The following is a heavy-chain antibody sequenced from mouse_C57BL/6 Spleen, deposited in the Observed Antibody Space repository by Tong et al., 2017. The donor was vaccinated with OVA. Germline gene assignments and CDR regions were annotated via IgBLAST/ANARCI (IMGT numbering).Heavy chain of an antibody. D-gene: IGHD2-1*01. V-gene: IGHV5-6*03. J-gene: IGHJ3*01. CDR2: ISSGGSYT. CDR3: ARRNGNYPAY. CDR1: GFTFSSYA. Sequence: EVQLQESGGGLVKPGGSLKLSCAASGFTFSSYAMSWVRQTPEKRLEWVATISSGGSYTYYPDSVKERFTISRDNAKNTLYLQMSSLKSEDTAMYYCARRNGNYPAYWGQGTLVTVSA.